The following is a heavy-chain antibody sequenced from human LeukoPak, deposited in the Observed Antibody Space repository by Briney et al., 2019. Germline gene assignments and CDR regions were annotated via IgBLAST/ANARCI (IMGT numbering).Heavy chain of an antibody. V-gene: IGHV4-34*01. D-gene: IGHD2-15*01. CDR3: ARTVVVVAATPAEFDY. Sequence: PGGSLRLSCAASGFTFSSYSMNWVRQPPGKGLEWIGEINHSGSTNYNPSLKSRVTISVDTSKNQFSLKLSSVTAADTAVYYCARTVVVVAATPAEFDYWGQGTLVTVSS. CDR2: INHSGST. CDR1: GFTFSSYS. J-gene: IGHJ4*02.